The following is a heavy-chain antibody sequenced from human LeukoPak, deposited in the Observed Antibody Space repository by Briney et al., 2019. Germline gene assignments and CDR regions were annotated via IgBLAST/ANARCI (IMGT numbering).Heavy chain of an antibody. Sequence: ASVKVSCKASGYTFTSYGISWVRQAPGQGLEWMGCISAYNGNTNYAQKLQGRVTMTTDTSTSTAYMELRSLRSDDTVVYYCARDLDDILTGYYKGWFDPWGQGTLVTVSS. CDR3: ARDLDDILTGYYKGWFDP. D-gene: IGHD3-9*01. J-gene: IGHJ5*02. V-gene: IGHV1-18*01. CDR1: GYTFTSYG. CDR2: ISAYNGNT.